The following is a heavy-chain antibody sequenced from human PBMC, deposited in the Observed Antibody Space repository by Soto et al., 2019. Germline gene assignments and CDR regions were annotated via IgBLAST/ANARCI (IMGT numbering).Heavy chain of an antibody. CDR2: IYYSGST. CDR3: SRGAPSYDFWSVNYFDY. J-gene: IGHJ4*02. V-gene: IGHV4-59*01. Sequence: PSETLSLTCTVSGGSISSYYWSWIRQPPGKGLEWIGYIYYSGSTNYNPSLKSRVTISVDTSKNQFSLKLSSVTAADTAVCYCSRGAPSYDFWSVNYFDYWGQGTLVTVSS. D-gene: IGHD3-3*01. CDR1: GGSISSYY.